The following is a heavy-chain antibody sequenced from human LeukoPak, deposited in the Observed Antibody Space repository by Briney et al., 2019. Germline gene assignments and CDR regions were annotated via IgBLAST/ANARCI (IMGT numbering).Heavy chain of an antibody. J-gene: IGHJ4*02. CDR1: GGSISSYY. Sequence: SETLSLTCTVSGGSISSYYWSWIRQPAGKGLEWIGRIYTSGSTNYNPSLKSRVTMSVDTSKNQFSLKLSSGTAADTAVYYCAREMITFGGVIVLDYWGQGTLVTVSS. V-gene: IGHV4-4*07. CDR3: AREMITFGGVIVLDY. CDR2: IYTSGST. D-gene: IGHD3-16*02.